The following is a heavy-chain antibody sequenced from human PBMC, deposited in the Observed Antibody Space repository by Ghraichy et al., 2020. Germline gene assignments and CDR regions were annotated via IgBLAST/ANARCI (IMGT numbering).Heavy chain of an antibody. CDR2: INHSGST. V-gene: IGHV4-34*01. J-gene: IGHJ4*02. CDR3: ASDDYGGNSSG. Sequence: SENLSLTCAVYGGSFSGYYWSWIRQPPGKGLEWIGEINHSGSTNYNPSLKSRVTISVDTSKNQFSLKLSSVTAADTAVYYCASDDYGGNSSGWGQGTLVTVSS. CDR1: GGSFSGYY. D-gene: IGHD4-23*01.